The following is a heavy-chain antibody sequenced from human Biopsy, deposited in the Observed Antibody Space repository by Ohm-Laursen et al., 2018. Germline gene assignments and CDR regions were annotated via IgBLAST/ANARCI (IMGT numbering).Heavy chain of an antibody. Sequence: TLSLTCTVYGDSFNGYYWSWIRQTPGKGLEWIGEINHSGRTNYNSAHKSQVTISVDTSKNQFSLKMRSVTAADTAVYYCVRGVDYYDPYHYYALDVWGQGTTVTVSS. D-gene: IGHD3-22*01. CDR3: VRGVDYYDPYHYYALDV. CDR2: INHSGRT. V-gene: IGHV4-34*01. CDR1: GDSFNGYY. J-gene: IGHJ6*02.